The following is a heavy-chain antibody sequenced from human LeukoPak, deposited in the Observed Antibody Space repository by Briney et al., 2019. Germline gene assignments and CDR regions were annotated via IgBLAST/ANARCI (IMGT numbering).Heavy chain of an antibody. J-gene: IGHJ5*02. Sequence: SVKVSCKASGGTFSSYAISWVRQAPGQGLEWMGGIIPIFGTANYAQKFQGRVTITADKSTSTAYMELSSLRSEDTAVYYCARVYNWNDEDWFDPWGQGTLVTVSS. D-gene: IGHD1-1*01. CDR1: GGTFSSYA. CDR3: ARVYNWNDEDWFDP. CDR2: IIPIFGTA. V-gene: IGHV1-69*06.